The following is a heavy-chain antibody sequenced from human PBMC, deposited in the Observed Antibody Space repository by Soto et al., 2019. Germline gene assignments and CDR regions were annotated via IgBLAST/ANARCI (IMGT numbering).Heavy chain of an antibody. J-gene: IGHJ5*02. V-gene: IGHV4-4*07. CDR1: GGSISSYY. CDR2: IYTSGST. Sequence: QVQLQESGPGLVKPSETLSLTCTVSGGSISSYYWSWIRQPAGKGLEWIGRIYTSGSTNYNPSLKSRVTMSVDTSKNQFSLKLSAVTAADTAVYYCARAPNPGPSYNWFDPWGQGTLVTVSS. CDR3: ARAPNPGPSYNWFDP.